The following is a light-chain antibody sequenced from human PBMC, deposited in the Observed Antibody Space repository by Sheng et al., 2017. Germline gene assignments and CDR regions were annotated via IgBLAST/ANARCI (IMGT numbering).Light chain of an antibody. Sequence: QSALTQPPSASGSPGQSVTISCTGASSDVGDYNYVSWYQQHPGKAPKLMIYDVTKRPSGISNRFSGSKSGNTASLTISGLQAEDEADYYCSSYTSSNTVLFGGGTKLTVL. CDR2: DVT. V-gene: IGLV2-14*01. J-gene: IGLJ3*02. CDR3: SSYTSSNTVL. CDR1: SSDVGDYNY.